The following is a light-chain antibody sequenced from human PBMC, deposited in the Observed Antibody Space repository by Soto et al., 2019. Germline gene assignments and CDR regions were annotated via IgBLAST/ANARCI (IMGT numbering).Light chain of an antibody. V-gene: IGKV1D-12*01. Sequence: DIPMTQSPSSVSASVGDRVTITCRASQAIGSWLAWYQQKPGKAPKLLIYAASTLQGAVPLRVSGRGSGTDFTLAISSLLPEDFATYYCQQAHSFPFTFGQGTKLEI. J-gene: IGKJ2*01. CDR1: QAIGSW. CDR2: AAS. CDR3: QQAHSFPFT.